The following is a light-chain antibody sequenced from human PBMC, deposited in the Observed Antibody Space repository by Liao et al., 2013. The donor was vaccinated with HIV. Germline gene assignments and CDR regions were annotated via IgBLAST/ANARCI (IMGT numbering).Light chain of an antibody. CDR1: DWVDKR. CDR2: DHS. CDR3: QTWDSSTVV. J-gene: IGLJ3*02. V-gene: IGLV3-1*01. Sequence: SYELTQPPSVSVSPGQTANITCSGGDWVDKRASWYQQRPGQPPVLIVYDHSKRPSGIPGRFSGSNSGNTATLTITGTQALDEADYYCQTWDSSTVVFGGGTKLTVL.